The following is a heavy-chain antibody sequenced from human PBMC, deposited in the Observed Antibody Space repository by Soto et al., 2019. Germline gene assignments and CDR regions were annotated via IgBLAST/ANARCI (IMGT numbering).Heavy chain of an antibody. CDR1: GFNVSSNY. J-gene: IGHJ4*02. V-gene: IGHV3-53*01. CDR3: ARGPHVGISTS. D-gene: IGHD2-2*01. Sequence: GGSLRLSCAASGFNVSSNYMSWVRQAPGKGLEWLSVIYSGGSTYYAESVKGRFTISRNNSKNTLNLQMNALRVEDTAVYYCARGPHVGISTSWGQGTLVTVSS. CDR2: IYSGGST.